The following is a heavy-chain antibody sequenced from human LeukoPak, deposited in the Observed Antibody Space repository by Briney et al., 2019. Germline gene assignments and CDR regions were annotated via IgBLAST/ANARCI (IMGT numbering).Heavy chain of an antibody. Sequence: PGGSLRLSCAASGFTFSIYSVNWVGQAPGKGLEWVSYISASGNTIDYADSVKGRFTISRDTAKNSLYLQMNSLRVEDTAVYYCARDQRRGFDTWGQGNPVSVSS. CDR3: ARDQRRGFDT. J-gene: IGHJ5*02. V-gene: IGHV3-48*01. CDR1: GFTFSIYS. CDR2: ISASGNTI.